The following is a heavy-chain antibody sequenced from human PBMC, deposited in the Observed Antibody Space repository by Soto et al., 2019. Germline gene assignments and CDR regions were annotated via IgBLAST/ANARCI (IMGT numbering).Heavy chain of an antibody. CDR1: GGTFSSYA. CDR3: ARVVLVAGPHYYYYGMDV. D-gene: IGHD6-19*01. J-gene: IGHJ6*02. Sequence: QVQLVQSGAEVKKPGSSVKVSCKASGGTFSSYAISWVRQTPGQGLEWMGGIIPIFGTANYAQKFQGRVTITADKSTSTAYMELSSLRSEDTAVYYCARVVLVAGPHYYYYGMDVWGQGTTVTVSS. V-gene: IGHV1-69*06. CDR2: IIPIFGTA.